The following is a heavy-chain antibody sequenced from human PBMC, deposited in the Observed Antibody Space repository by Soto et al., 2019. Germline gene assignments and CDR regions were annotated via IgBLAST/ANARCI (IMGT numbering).Heavy chain of an antibody. CDR3: AKDRLDSSGTCSRCFGMAV. V-gene: IGHV3-30*18. J-gene: IGHJ6*02. CDR1: GFTFSSYG. CDR2: ISNDGSIQ. D-gene: IGHD3-22*01. Sequence: QVQLMESGGSVLQPGRSLRLSCAASGFTFSSYGMHWVRQAPGKGLEWVTIISNDGSIQYYGDSVKGRFTVSRDNSKNTLFLAMNSLTAEDTATYYCAKDRLDSSGTCSRCFGMAVWGQGTTVTVSS.